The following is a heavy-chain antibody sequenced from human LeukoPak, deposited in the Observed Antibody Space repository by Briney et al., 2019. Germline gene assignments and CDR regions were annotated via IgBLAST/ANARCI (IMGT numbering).Heavy chain of an antibody. V-gene: IGHV3-7*01. J-gene: IGHJ4*02. CDR1: GFTFSSYL. Sequence: PGGSLRLSCAASGFTFSSYLMSWVRQAPGKGLEWVANIKQDGSEKYYVDSVKGRFTISRDNAKNSLYLQMNSLRAEDTAVYYCARETLVVAATFDYWGQGTLVTVSS. CDR3: ARETLVVAATFDY. D-gene: IGHD2-15*01. CDR2: IKQDGSEK.